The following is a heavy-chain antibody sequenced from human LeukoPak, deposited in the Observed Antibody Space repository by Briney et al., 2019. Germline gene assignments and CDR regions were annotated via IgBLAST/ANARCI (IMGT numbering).Heavy chain of an antibody. CDR3: ARGEVGGSYGIAFDY. D-gene: IGHD1-26*01. V-gene: IGHV1-18*01. CDR2: ISAYNGNT. Sequence: ASVKVSCKASGYTFIGYGIIWVRQAPGQGLEWMGWISAYNGNTNYAQKFQGRVTMTTDTSTSTAYMELRSLRSDDTAVYYCARGEVGGSYGIAFDYWGQGTLVPVSS. J-gene: IGHJ4*02. CDR1: GYTFIGYG.